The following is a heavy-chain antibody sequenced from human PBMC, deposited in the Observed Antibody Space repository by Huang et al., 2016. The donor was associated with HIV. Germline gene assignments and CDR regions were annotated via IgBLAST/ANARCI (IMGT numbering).Heavy chain of an antibody. CDR1: GGSINTGRYY. CDR3: ARNHDFWRGRMFAISYFDV. V-gene: IGHV4-39*01. CDR2: LYYTGIR. D-gene: IGHD3-3*01. Sequence: QMRFQESGPGLVKPSGTLSLTCNVSGGSINTGRYYWGWIRQPPGKGLEWVGSLYYTGIRPHEPSLKGRLTMSADTSKNQFSLNLSSVTAADTAIYYCARNHDFWRGRMFAISYFDVWGRGTLVTVAS. J-gene: IGHJ2*01.